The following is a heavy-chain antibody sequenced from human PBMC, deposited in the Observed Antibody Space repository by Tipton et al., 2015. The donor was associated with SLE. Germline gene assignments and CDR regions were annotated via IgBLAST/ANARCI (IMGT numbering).Heavy chain of an antibody. Sequence: TLSLTCAVYGGPFSGYYWSWIRQPPGKGLEWIGEINHSGSTNYNPSLKSRVTISVDTSKNQFSLKLSSVTAADTAVYYCAISPEAVADDAAFDIWGQGTMVTVSS. CDR1: GGPFSGYY. V-gene: IGHV4-34*01. CDR2: INHSGST. CDR3: AISPEAVADDAAFDI. J-gene: IGHJ3*02. D-gene: IGHD6-19*01.